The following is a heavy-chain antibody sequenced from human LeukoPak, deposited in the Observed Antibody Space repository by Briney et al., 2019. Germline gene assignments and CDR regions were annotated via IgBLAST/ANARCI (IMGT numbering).Heavy chain of an antibody. D-gene: IGHD6-13*01. V-gene: IGHV4-31*03. CDR2: IYYSGST. J-gene: IGHJ4*02. CDR3: AREAAAGMTFFDY. CDR1: GGSISSGGYY. Sequence: SETLSLTCTVSGGSISSGGYYWSWIRQHPGKGLEWIGYIYYSGSTYYNPSLKSRVTISVDTSKNQFSLKLSSVTAADTAVYYCAREAAAGMTFFDYWGQGPLVTVSS.